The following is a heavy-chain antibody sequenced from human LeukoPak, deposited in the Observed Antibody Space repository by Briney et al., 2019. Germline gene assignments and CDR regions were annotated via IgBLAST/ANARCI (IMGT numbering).Heavy chain of an antibody. J-gene: IGHJ4*02. CDR2: IRYDGSNK. Sequence: GGSLRLSCAASGFTFSSYGMHWVRQAPGKGLEWVAFIRYDGSNKYYADSVKGRFTISRDNSKNTLYLQMNSLRAEDTAVYYCAKDASWYSEYFDYWGQGTLVTVSS. V-gene: IGHV3-30*02. CDR3: AKDASWYSEYFDY. CDR1: GFTFSSYG. D-gene: IGHD6-13*01.